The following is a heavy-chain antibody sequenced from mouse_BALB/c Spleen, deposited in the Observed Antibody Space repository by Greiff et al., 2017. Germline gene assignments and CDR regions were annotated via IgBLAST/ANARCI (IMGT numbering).Heavy chain of an antibody. CDR3: ARRGYGKYYYAMDY. J-gene: IGHJ4*01. D-gene: IGHD1-1*02. CDR2: IDTSDSYT. V-gene: IGHV1-69*01. CDR1: GYTFTDYW. Sequence: QVQLQQPGAELVMPGASVKMSCKASGYTFTDYWMHWVKQRPGQGLEWIGAIDTSDSYTSYNQKFKGKATLTVDESSSTAYMQLSSLTSEDSAVYYCARRGYGKYYYAMDYWGQGTSVTVSS.